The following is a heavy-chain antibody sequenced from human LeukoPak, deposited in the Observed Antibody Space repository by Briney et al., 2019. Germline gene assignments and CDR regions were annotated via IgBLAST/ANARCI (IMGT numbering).Heavy chain of an antibody. CDR1: GGSFSGYY. Sequence: PSETLSLTCAVYGGSFSGYYWGWIRQPPGKGLEWIGEINHSGSTNYNPSLKSRVTVSLDTSKNQFSLKLSSVTAADTAVYYCARAPGAALDWGQGTLVTVSS. J-gene: IGHJ4*02. D-gene: IGHD2-15*01. CDR2: INHSGST. CDR3: ARAPGAALD. V-gene: IGHV4-34*01.